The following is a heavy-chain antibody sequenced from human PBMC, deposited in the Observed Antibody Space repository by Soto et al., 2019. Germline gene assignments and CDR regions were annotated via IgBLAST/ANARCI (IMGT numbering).Heavy chain of an antibody. CDR1: GFTFDDYA. J-gene: IGHJ4*02. CDR2: ISWNSGSI. Sequence: EVQLVESGGGLVQPGRSLRLSCAASGFTFDDYAMHWVRQAPGKGLEWVSGISWNSGSIGYADSVKGRFTIARDNAKISLYLQMNSRRDEDTALYYCAKGGLLLVEGGGYWGQGTLVTVSS. CDR3: AKGGLLLVEGGGY. D-gene: IGHD2-15*01. V-gene: IGHV3-9*01.